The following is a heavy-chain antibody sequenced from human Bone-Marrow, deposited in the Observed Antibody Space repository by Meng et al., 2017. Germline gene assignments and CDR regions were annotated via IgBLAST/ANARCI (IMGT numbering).Heavy chain of an antibody. CDR2: IYYSGST. CDR1: GGSISSGGYY. D-gene: IGHD1-26*01. Sequence: QGQLQESGPGLVKPSKTLSLTCTVSGGSISSGGYYWNWIRQHPGKGLEWIGYIYYSGSTYYNPSLKSRITISVDTSKNHFSLKLSSVTAADTAVYYCASLYGVVGASWFDPWGQGTLVTVSS. J-gene: IGHJ5*02. CDR3: ASLYGVVGASWFDP. V-gene: IGHV4-31*03.